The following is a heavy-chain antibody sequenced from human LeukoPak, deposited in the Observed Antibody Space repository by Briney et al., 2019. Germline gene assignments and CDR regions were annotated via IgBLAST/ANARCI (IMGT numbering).Heavy chain of an antibody. Sequence: SETLSLTCTVSGGSISSYYWSWIRQPPGKGLEWIGYIYYSGSTNYNPSLKSRVTISVDTSKNQFSLKLSSVTAADTAVYYCARGRYDLWSGYLRFDPWGQGTLVTVSS. J-gene: IGHJ5*02. CDR1: GGSISSYY. CDR2: IYYSGST. CDR3: ARGRYDLWSGYLRFDP. D-gene: IGHD3-3*01. V-gene: IGHV4-59*01.